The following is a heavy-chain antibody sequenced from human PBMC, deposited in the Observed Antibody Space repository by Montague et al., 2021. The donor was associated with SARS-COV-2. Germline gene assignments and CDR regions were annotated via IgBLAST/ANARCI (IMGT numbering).Heavy chain of an antibody. J-gene: IGHJ4*02. D-gene: IGHD3-10*01. Sequence: SLSLSFAASGFSFSGYAMNWVRQAPGKGLEWISVIYSGGDSTYYADSVRGRFTISRDDSKNTLFLHLNNLSAEDTAIYYCAKPGPFAFYFESWGQGTLVTVSS. CDR1: GFSFSGYA. V-gene: IGHV3-23*03. CDR3: AKPGPFAFYFES. CDR2: IYSGGDST.